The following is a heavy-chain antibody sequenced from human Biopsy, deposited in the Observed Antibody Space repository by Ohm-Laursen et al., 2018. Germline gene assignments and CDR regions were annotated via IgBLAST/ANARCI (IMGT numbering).Heavy chain of an antibody. J-gene: IGHJ5*02. Sequence: SVKVSCKASGYTFTGYHVHWVRQAPGQGLEWMGWINAKTGDTNYAQKFQGRVTMTRETSISTAYVDLSSLRSDDTAVYYCTRGGYYYDSLAYYYWFDPWGQGTLVTVSS. CDR1: GYTFTGYH. CDR3: TRGGYYYDSLAYYYWFDP. D-gene: IGHD3-22*01. V-gene: IGHV1-2*02. CDR2: INAKTGDT.